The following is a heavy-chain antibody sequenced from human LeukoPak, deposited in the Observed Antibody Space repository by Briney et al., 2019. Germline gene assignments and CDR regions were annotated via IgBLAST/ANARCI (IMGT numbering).Heavy chain of an antibody. D-gene: IGHD3-22*01. V-gene: IGHV4-34*01. Sequence: SETLSLTCAVYGGSFSGYYWSWIRQPPGKGLEWIGEINHSGSTNYNPSLKSRVTISVDTSKNQFSLKLSSVTAADTAVYYCARAGDSYDSSGYSWPTLTTFDYRGQGTLVTVSS. CDR3: ARAGDSYDSSGYSWPTLTTFDY. CDR1: GGSFSGYY. CDR2: INHSGST. J-gene: IGHJ4*02.